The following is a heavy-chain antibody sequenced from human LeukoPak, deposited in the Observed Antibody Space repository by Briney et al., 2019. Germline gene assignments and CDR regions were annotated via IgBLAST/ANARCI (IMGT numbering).Heavy chain of an antibody. CDR1: GYTFTSYG. V-gene: IGHV1-18*01. Sequence: ASVTVSCTASGYTFTSYGISWVRQAPGQGLEWMGWISAYNGNTNYAQKLQGRVTMTTDTSTSTAYMELRSLRSDDTAVYYCARDSRKYSSSSLFDYWGQGTLVTVSS. J-gene: IGHJ4*02. CDR3: ARDSRKYSSSSLFDY. CDR2: ISAYNGNT. D-gene: IGHD6-13*01.